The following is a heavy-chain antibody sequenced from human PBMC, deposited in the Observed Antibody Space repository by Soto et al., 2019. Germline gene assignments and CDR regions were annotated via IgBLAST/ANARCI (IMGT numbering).Heavy chain of an antibody. V-gene: IGHV4-61*01. D-gene: IGHD6-25*01. CDR1: GDSVRSGSYY. CDR3: ARYGATASLHSYSGVDV. Sequence: QVQLQELGPGLVKPSETLSLTCTVSGDSVRSGSYYWSWIRQPPGKGLEWIGSMLYSGSTNYNPSLASRVTISMGASNNQFSLNLRALTGADTAIYYCARYGATASLHSYSGVDVWGLVSTVTGSS. J-gene: IGHJ6*01. CDR2: MLYSGST.